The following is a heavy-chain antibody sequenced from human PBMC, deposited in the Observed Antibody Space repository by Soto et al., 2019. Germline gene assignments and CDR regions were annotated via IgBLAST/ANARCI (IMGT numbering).Heavy chain of an antibody. J-gene: IGHJ4*02. Sequence: QVQLVESGGGVVQPGRSLRLSCAASGFTFSSYAMHWVRQAPGKGLEWVAVISYDGSNKYYADSVKCRFTISRDNSKNTLYLQMNSLRAEDTAVYYCARDTAMVAPCDYWGQGTLVTVSS. CDR2: ISYDGSNK. V-gene: IGHV3-30-3*01. CDR1: GFTFSSYA. D-gene: IGHD5-18*01. CDR3: ARDTAMVAPCDY.